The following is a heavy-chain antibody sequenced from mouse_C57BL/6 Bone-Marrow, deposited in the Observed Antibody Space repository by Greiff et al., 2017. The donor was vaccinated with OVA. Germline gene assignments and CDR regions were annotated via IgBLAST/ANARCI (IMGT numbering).Heavy chain of an antibody. CDR2: INPYNGGT. CDR1: GYTFTDYY. Sequence: VQLQQSGPVLVKPGASVKMSCKASGYTFTDYYMNWVKQSHGKSLEWIGVINPYNGGTSYNQKFKGKATLTVDKSSSTAYMELNSLTSEDSAVYYCARRYYDYEGVFDYWGQGTTLTVSS. CDR3: ARRYYDYEGVFDY. J-gene: IGHJ2*01. D-gene: IGHD2-4*01. V-gene: IGHV1-19*01.